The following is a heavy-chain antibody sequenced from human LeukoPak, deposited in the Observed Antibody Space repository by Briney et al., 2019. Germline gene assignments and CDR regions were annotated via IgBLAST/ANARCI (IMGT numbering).Heavy chain of an antibody. Sequence: GESLKISCKGSGYSFTSNWIGWVRQMPGKGLEWMGSIQPGDSDTRYSPSFQGQVTISADKSISTAYLQWSGLKASDTAMYYCARHYCSSTSCYASWGMDVWGQGTTVTVSS. J-gene: IGHJ6*02. D-gene: IGHD2-2*01. CDR1: GYSFTSNW. V-gene: IGHV5-51*01. CDR3: ARHYCSSTSCYASWGMDV. CDR2: IQPGDSDT.